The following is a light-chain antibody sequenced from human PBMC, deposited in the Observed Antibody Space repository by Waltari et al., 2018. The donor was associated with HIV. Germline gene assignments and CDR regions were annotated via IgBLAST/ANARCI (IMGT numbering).Light chain of an antibody. Sequence: QSALTQPASVSGSPGQSITISCTGTSSDVGSYHLFSWYQQHPGKAPKLMIYEVSKRPSGVSNRFSGSKSGNTASLTISGLQAEDEADYYCCSYAGSSWVFGGGTKLTVL. J-gene: IGLJ3*02. CDR1: SSDVGSYHL. V-gene: IGLV2-23*02. CDR3: CSYAGSSWV. CDR2: EVS.